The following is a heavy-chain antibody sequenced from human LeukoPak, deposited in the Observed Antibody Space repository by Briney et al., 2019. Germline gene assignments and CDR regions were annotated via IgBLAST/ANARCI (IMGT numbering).Heavy chain of an antibody. CDR1: GGSISGYY. CDR3: ARSTDYDILTGYYTFWFDP. D-gene: IGHD3-9*01. CDR2: IYYSGST. J-gene: IGHJ5*02. Sequence: PSETLSLTCTVSGGSISGYYWSWIRQPPGKGLEWIGFIYYSGSTNYNPSLKSRVTISVDTSKNQFSLKLSSVTPADTAVYYCARSTDYDILTGYYTFWFDPWGQGTLVTVSS. V-gene: IGHV4-59*01.